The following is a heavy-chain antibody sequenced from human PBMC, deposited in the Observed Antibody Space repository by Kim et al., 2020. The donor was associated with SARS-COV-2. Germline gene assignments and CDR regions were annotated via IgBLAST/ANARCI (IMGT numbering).Heavy chain of an antibody. CDR3: ARQGLLWFGDLGTEFDY. J-gene: IGHJ4*02. V-gene: IGHV4-39*01. Sequence: SETLSLTCTVSSGSISSSSFYWGWIRQPPGKGLEWIGSIYYSGSTYYNPSLKSRVTISVDTSKNQFSLRLSSVTAADTAVYYCARQGLLWFGDLGTEFDYWGQGTLVTVSS. D-gene: IGHD3-10*01. CDR1: SGSISSSSFY. CDR2: IYYSGST.